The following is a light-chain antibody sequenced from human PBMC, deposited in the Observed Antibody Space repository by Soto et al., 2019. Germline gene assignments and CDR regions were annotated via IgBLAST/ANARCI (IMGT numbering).Light chain of an antibody. Sequence: EIVMSQSPAALSVSPGERATLFCRASQSVSTNLAWYQQKPGQAPRLLIYGTSTRATGIPARFSGSGSGTEFTLTISSLQSEDFAVYYCQQYHNWPPWTFGQGTKVAIK. J-gene: IGKJ1*01. CDR2: GTS. CDR1: QSVSTN. V-gene: IGKV3-15*01. CDR3: QQYHNWPPWT.